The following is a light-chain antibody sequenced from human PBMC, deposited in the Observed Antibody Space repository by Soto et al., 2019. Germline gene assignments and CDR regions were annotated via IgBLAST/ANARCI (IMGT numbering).Light chain of an antibody. CDR1: QNIGNY. CDR2: AES. J-gene: IGKJ2*01. V-gene: IGKV1-39*01. Sequence: DIQMTQSPSSLSASVGDRVTITCRASQNIGNYLNWYQQKPGKAPNVLIYAESTLQSGVPSRFSGTGSGTYFTLTISNLQPEDFASYYCQQTYTTPRTFGQGTKLEIK. CDR3: QQTYTTPRT.